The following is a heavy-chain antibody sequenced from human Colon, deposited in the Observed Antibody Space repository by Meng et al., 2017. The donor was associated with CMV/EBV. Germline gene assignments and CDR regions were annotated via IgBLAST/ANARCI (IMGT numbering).Heavy chain of an antibody. CDR3: ARDQNDAFDI. Sequence: GESLKISCVASGFKLGDYTMHWVRQAPGKGLEWVSFITWDGGRTYYADSVKGRFTISRDNAKNSLYLQMNSLRAEDTAVYYCARDQNDAFDIWGQGTMVT. V-gene: IGHV3-43*01. CDR2: ITWDGGRT. CDR1: GFKLGDYT. J-gene: IGHJ3*02.